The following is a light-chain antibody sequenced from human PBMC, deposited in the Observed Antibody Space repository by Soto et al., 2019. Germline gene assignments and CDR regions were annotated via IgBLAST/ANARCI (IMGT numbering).Light chain of an antibody. V-gene: IGLV2-11*01. CDR1: SSDVGGYDF. CDR3: AAWDDSLV. J-gene: IGLJ2*01. CDR2: DVS. Sequence: QSALTQPRSVSGSPGQSVTISCTGTSSDVGGYDFVSWYQQHPGKAPKLMISDVSKRPSGVPDRFSGSKSGNTASLTISGLQAEDEADYYCAAWDDSLVFGGGTKVTVL.